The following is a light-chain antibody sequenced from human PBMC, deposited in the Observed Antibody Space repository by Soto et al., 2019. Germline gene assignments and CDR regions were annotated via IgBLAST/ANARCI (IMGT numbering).Light chain of an antibody. V-gene: IGKV3-20*01. CDR3: QQYGTSEII. Sequence: DIVLTQSPGTLSLSPGERATLSCKASQSLTNSFIAWYQQKPGQAPRLLIYDTSSRATGIPDRFSGSGSGTDFTLTISRLEPEDVAVFFCQQYGTSEIIFGQGTRLEIK. CDR2: DTS. J-gene: IGKJ5*01. CDR1: QSLTNSF.